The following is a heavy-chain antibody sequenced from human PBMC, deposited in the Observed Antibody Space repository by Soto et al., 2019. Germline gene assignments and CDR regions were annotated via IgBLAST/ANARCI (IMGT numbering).Heavy chain of an antibody. V-gene: IGHV3-9*01. CDR3: AKGHYDILTGYYKPPDY. CDR1: GFTFDDYA. Sequence: GGSLRLSCAASGFTFDDYAMHWVRQAPGKGLEWVSGISWNSGSIGYADSVKGRFTISRDNAKNSLYLQMNSLRAEDTALYYCAKGHYDILTGYYKPPDYWGQGTLVTVSS. D-gene: IGHD3-9*01. J-gene: IGHJ4*02. CDR2: ISWNSGSI.